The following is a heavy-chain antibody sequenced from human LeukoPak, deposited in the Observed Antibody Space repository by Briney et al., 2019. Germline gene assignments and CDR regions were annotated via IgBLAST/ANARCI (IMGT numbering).Heavy chain of an antibody. J-gene: IGHJ4*02. Sequence: AASVKVSCKASGGTFSSYAISWVRQAPGQGLEWMGGIIPIFGTANYAQKFQGRVTITADKSTSTAYMELSSLRSEDTAVYYCAREFYSGYDSWGQGTLVTVSS. D-gene: IGHD5-12*01. CDR3: AREFYSGYDS. CDR1: GGTFSSYA. V-gene: IGHV1-69*06. CDR2: IIPIFGTA.